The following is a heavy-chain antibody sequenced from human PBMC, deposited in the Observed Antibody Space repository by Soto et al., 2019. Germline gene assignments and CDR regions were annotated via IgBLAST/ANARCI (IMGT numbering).Heavy chain of an antibody. J-gene: IGHJ5*02. D-gene: IGHD6-19*01. CDR1: GFTFSDNY. CDR3: ARRTRGAGWFDP. V-gene: IGHV3-11*01. CDR2: ISDSGNII. Sequence: PGGSLRLSCAGSGFTFSDNYMTWIRQAPGRGLEWVAYISDSGNIIYYADSVQGRFTVSRDNAKNSLYLQMNSLSAEDTAVYYCARRTRGAGWFDPWGQGTLVTVSS.